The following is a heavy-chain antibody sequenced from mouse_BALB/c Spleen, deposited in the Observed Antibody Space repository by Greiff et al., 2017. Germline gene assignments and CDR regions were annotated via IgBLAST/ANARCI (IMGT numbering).Heavy chain of an antibody. D-gene: IGHD2-1*01. CDR1: GYTFTDYW. CDR3: ARGGNYYAMDY. J-gene: IGHJ4*01. Sequence: QVQLQQPGAELVMPGASVKMSCKASGYTFTDYWMHWVKQRPGQGLEWIGAIDTSDSYTSYNQKFKGKATLTVDESSSTAYMQLSSLTSEDSAVYYCARGGNYYAMDYWGQGTSVTVSS. CDR2: IDTSDSYT. V-gene: IGHV1-69*01.